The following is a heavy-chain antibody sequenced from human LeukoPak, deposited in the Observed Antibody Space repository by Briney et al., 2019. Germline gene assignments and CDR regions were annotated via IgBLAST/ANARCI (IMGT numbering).Heavy chain of an antibody. Sequence: PGGSLRLSCAASGFTVSNTYMSWVRQAPGKGLECVSAISGSGGNTYYADSVKGRFTISRDNSKNMLYLQMNSLRAEDTAVYYCAKVSGRIQIWPQPFGDGMDVWGQGTTVTVSS. V-gene: IGHV3-23*01. CDR1: GFTVSNTY. CDR3: AKVSGRIQIWPQPFGDGMDV. D-gene: IGHD3-10*01. J-gene: IGHJ6*02. CDR2: ISGSGGNT.